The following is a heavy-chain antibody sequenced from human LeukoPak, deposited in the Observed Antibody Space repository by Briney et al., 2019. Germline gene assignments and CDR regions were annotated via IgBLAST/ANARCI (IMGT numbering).Heavy chain of an antibody. V-gene: IGHV4-34*01. CDR2: INHSGST. Sequence: SETLSLTCAVYGGSFSGYYWSWIRQPPGKGLEWIGEINHSGSTNYNPSLKSRVTISVGTSKNQFSLKLSSVTAADTAVYYCARGHLGYGYSYYGMDVWGQGTTVTISS. J-gene: IGHJ6*02. D-gene: IGHD5-18*01. CDR1: GGSFSGYY. CDR3: ARGHLGYGYSYYGMDV.